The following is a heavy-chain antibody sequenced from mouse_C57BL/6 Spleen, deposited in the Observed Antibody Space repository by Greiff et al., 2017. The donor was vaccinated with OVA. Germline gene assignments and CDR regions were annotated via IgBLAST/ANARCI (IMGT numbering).Heavy chain of an antibody. CDR3: SRSRVTTVVDAVYY. V-gene: IGHV1-78*01. Sequence: QVQLQQSDAELVKPGASVKISCKVSGYTFTNHPIPWLKPRPEQGLEWIGYFNPRAGSPKYNEKFKGKPTLTAANSSSSAYMQINSLNSEDSAVYFGSRSRVTTVVDAVYYWGQGTTVTVSS. CDR1: GYTFTNHP. J-gene: IGHJ4*01. D-gene: IGHD1-1*01. CDR2: FNPRAGSP.